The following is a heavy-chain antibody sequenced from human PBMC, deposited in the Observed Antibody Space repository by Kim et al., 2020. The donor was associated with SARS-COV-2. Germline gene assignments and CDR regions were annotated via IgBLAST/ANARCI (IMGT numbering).Heavy chain of an antibody. V-gene: IGHV1-69*13. CDR2: IIPIFGTA. J-gene: IGHJ4*02. CDR3: ARVDIAAVAGDFDY. CDR1: GGTFSSYA. D-gene: IGHD6-19*01. Sequence: SVKVSCKASGGTFSSYAISWVRQAPGQGLEWMGGIIPIFGTANYAQKFQGRVTITADESTSTAYMELSSLRSEDTALYYCARVDIAAVAGDFDYWGQGTLVTVSS.